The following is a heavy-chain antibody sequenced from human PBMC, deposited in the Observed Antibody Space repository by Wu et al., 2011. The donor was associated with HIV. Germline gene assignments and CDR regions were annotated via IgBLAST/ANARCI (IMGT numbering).Heavy chain of an antibody. J-gene: IGHJ4*02. CDR3: ARSPTVSGNFPFDY. CDR2: ISAYNGDT. CDR1: GYTFTRYG. Sequence: QVQVVQSGAEVKKPGASVRVSCKASGYTFTRYGISWVRQAPGQGLEWMGWISAYNGDTNYAQKVQGRVTLTTDTSTSTAYMELRTLRSDDTAVYYCARSPTVSGNFPFDYWGQGTLVTVSS. D-gene: IGHD1-26*01. V-gene: IGHV1-18*01.